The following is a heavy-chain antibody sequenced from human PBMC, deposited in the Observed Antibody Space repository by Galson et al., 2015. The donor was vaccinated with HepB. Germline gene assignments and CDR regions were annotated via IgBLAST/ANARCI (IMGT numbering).Heavy chain of an antibody. CDR3: ARDRIAVAGARNYYYYYGMDV. J-gene: IGHJ6*02. Sequence: SVKVSCKASGGTFSSYAISWVRQAPGQGLEWMGGIIPIFGTANYAQKFQGRVTITADKSTSTAYMELSSLRSEDTAVYYCARDRIAVAGARNYYYYYGMDVWGQGTTVTVSS. D-gene: IGHD6-19*01. CDR2: IIPIFGTA. CDR1: GGTFSSYA. V-gene: IGHV1-69*06.